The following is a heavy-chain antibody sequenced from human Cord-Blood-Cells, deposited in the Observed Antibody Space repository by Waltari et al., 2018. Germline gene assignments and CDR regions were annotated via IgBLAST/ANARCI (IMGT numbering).Heavy chain of an antibody. Sequence: QVQLVQSGAEVKKPGSSVKVSCKASGGPFSSNAISWVRQAPGQGLEWMGGIIPIFGTANYAQKFQGRVTITADESTSTAYMELSSLRSEDTAVYYCARDLDEDGSGSLAPFQHWGQGTLVTVSS. CDR3: ARDLDEDGSGSLAPFQH. CDR1: GGPFSSNA. CDR2: IIPIFGTA. V-gene: IGHV1-69*01. J-gene: IGHJ1*01. D-gene: IGHD3-10*01.